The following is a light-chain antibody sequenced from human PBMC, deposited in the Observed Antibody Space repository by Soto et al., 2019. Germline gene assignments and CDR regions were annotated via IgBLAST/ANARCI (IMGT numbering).Light chain of an antibody. Sequence: DIVLTQSPGTLSLSPGERATLSCRASQGLXSNLGWYKQKPGQAPRLLMXRTSSRATGFPARFSGSGSGTEFNLTISSLQSEDFGVYYCQQRSNWPPGTFGGGTKVDIK. CDR3: QQRSNWPPGT. V-gene: IGKV3-15*01. CDR2: RTS. J-gene: IGKJ4*01. CDR1: QGLXSN.